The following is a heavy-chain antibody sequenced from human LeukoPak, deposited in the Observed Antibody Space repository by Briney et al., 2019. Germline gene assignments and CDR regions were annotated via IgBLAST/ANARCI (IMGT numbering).Heavy chain of an antibody. CDR3: AREVRGYSYGNAYNWFDP. J-gene: IGHJ5*02. V-gene: IGHV3-21*01. Sequence: GGSLRLSCAASRFTFSTYWMSWVRQAPGKGLEWVSSISSSSSYIYYADSVKGRFTISRDNAKNSLYLQMNSLRAEDTAVYYCAREVRGYSYGNAYNWFDPWGQGTLVTVSS. CDR1: RFTFSTYW. CDR2: ISSSSSYI. D-gene: IGHD5-18*01.